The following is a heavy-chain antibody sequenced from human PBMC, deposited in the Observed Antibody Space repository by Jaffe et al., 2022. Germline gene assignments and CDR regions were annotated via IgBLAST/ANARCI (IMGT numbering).Heavy chain of an antibody. V-gene: IGHV1-69*02. J-gene: IGHJ6*03. CDR3: AEGIVVGKSYYYYMDV. D-gene: IGHD2-21*01. CDR1: GGTFSSYT. CDR2: IIPILGIA. Sequence: QVQLVQSGAEVKKPGSSVKVSCKASGGTFSSYTISWVRQAPGQGLEWMGRIIPILGIANYAQKFQGRVTITADKSTSTAYMELSSLRSEDTAVYYCAEGIVVGKSYYYYMDVWGKGTTVTVSS.